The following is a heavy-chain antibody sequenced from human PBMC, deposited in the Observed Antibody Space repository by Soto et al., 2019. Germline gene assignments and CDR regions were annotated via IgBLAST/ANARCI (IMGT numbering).Heavy chain of an antibody. CDR1: GFTFSDHY. J-gene: IGHJ6*02. D-gene: IGHD2-21*02. Sequence: PVGSLRLSCAASGFTFSDHYMDWVRQAPGKGLEWVGRIRNKANRYTTEYAASVKGRFTISRDNAKNSLYLQMNSLRAEDTAVYYCARPLYCGGDCYSGRYYYGMDVWGQGTTVTVSS. CDR3: ARPLYCGGDCYSGRYYYGMDV. CDR2: IRNKANRYTT. V-gene: IGHV3-72*01.